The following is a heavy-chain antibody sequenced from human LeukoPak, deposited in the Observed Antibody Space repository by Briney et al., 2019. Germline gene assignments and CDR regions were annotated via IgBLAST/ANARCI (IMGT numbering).Heavy chain of an antibody. CDR2: ILAVVIV. CDR3: ARDIMGSSCGAFDY. D-gene: IGHD2-15*01. V-gene: IGHV4-4*07. J-gene: IGHJ3*01. Sequence: LGTLSLTCTVSDVSVSSYYWSWIRQPPGKGLEWIGRILAVVIVHYNHSLKSRVTMSVDTSKNQFYLKMSSVTAADTAVYYCARDIMGSSCGAFDYWGQGTMVTVSS. CDR1: DVSVSSYY.